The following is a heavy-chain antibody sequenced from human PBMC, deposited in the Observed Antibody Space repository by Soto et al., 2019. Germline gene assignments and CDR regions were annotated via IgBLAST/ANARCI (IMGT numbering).Heavy chain of an antibody. J-gene: IGHJ4*02. V-gene: IGHV3-74*01. D-gene: IGHD3-9*01. CDR2: ISNDGGST. CDR1: GFTFNNYW. Sequence: PGGSLRLSCSSSGFTFNNYWMHGVRQVPGKGLMWISRISNDGGSTTYADSVKGRFIVSRDNAKNMLYLEMNGLRDEDTAFYYCARRDYAHWFLDYWGLGTLVTVSS. CDR3: ARRDYAHWFLDY.